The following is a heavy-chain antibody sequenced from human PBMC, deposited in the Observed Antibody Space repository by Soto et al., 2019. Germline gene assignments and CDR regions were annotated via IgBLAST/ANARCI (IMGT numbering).Heavy chain of an antibody. V-gene: IGHV1-18*01. Sequence: QVQLVQSGAEVKKPGASVKVSCKASGYTFASYAISWMRQAPGQGLEWMGWISAYNGNTNYAQKLQGRVNMTTATATRTADMELRSLRSDGTAVYYCARDPPPPDDWGQGTLVIVSS. J-gene: IGHJ4*02. CDR2: ISAYNGNT. CDR1: GYTFASYA. CDR3: ARDPPPPDD.